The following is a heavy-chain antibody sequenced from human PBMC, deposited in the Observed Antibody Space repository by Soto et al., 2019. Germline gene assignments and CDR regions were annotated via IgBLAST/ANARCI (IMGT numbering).Heavy chain of an antibody. J-gene: IGHJ4*02. CDR2: ISAYNGNT. V-gene: IGHV1-18*01. D-gene: IGHD6-13*01. Sequence: ASVKVSCKASVYTFTSYGISWVRHAPGQGLEWMGWISAYNGNTNYAQKLQGRVTMTTDTSTSTAYMELRSLRSDDTAVYYCARDMLDEAGHYFDYWGQGTLVTVSS. CDR3: ARDMLDEAGHYFDY. CDR1: VYTFTSYG.